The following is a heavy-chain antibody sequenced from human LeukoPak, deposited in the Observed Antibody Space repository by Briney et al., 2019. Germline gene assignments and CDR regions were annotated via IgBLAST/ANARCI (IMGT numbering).Heavy chain of an antibody. V-gene: IGHV3-30*03. J-gene: IGHJ4*02. D-gene: IGHD4-17*01. CDR3: ARPEIVYGDPVPGASY. CDR2: ISSDGNSI. Sequence: PGRSLRLSCAASGFTLSSYGMHWVRQAPGDGLEGVAVISSDGNSIYYADSVKGRFTISRGNSRDTLYLQMNSLRAEDTAMYYCARPEIVYGDPVPGASYWGQGTLVTVSS. CDR1: GFTLSSYG.